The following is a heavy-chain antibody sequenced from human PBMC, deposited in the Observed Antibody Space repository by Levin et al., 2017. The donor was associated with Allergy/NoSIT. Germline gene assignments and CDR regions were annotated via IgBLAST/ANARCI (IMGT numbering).Heavy chain of an antibody. Sequence: GGSLRLSCAASGFTFSAYAMHWVRQAPGKGLEWVAVISYDGSTKYYADSVKGRFTMSRDNSKNTLYLQMNSLRTEDTSVYYCARDTYYGSGPFDCWGQGTLVTVSS. CDR3: ARDTYYGSGPFDC. CDR2: ISYDGSTK. V-gene: IGHV3-30-3*01. D-gene: IGHD3-10*01. J-gene: IGHJ4*02. CDR1: GFTFSAYA.